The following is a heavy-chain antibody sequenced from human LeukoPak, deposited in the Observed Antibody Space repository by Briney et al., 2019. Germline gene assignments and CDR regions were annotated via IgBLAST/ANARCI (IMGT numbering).Heavy chain of an antibody. J-gene: IGHJ6*02. V-gene: IGHV3-30*04. CDR1: GFTFSSYA. CDR3: AKDLQPAASYYYGLDV. Sequence: GGSLRLSCAASGFTFSSYAMHWVRQAPGKGLEWVAVISYDGSNKYYADSVKGRFTISRDNSKNTLYLQMNSLRAEDTAVYYCAKDLQPAASYYYGLDVWGQGTTVTVSS. CDR2: ISYDGSNK. D-gene: IGHD2-2*01.